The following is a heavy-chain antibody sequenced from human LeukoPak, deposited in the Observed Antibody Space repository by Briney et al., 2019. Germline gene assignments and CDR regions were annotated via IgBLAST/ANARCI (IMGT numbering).Heavy chain of an antibody. J-gene: IGHJ4*02. CDR1: GFTFSSYA. CDR2: ISYDGSNK. Sequence: PGGSLRLSCAASGFTFSSYAMHWVRQAPGKGLEWVAVISYDGSNKYYADSVKGRFTISRDNSKNTLYLQMNSLRAEDTAVYYCARSVVVVAASVDYWGQGTLVTVSS. CDR3: ARSVVVVAASVDY. V-gene: IGHV3-30*04. D-gene: IGHD2-15*01.